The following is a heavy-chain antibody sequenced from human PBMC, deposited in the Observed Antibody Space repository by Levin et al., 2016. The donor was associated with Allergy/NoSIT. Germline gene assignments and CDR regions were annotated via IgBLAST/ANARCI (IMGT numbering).Heavy chain of an antibody. Sequence: GESLKISCAASGFTFSSYWMHWVRQGPGKGLVWVSRINSDGGSTSYADSVKGRFTISRDNAKNTLYLQMNSLRAEDTAVYYCARRSGWGSREALDIWGQGTMVTVSS. V-gene: IGHV3-74*01. J-gene: IGHJ3*02. D-gene: IGHD3-10*01. CDR2: INSDGGST. CDR3: ARRSGWGSREALDI. CDR1: GFTFSSYW.